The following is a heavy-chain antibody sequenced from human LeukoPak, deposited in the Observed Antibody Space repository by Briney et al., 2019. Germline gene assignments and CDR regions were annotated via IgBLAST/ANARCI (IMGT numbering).Heavy chain of an antibody. Sequence: GGSLRLSCAASGFTFSSYAMSWVRQAPGKGLEWVSAISGSGGSTDYADSVKGRFTISRDNSKNTLYLQMNSLRAEDTAVYYCAKGVGYSSGLYFDYWGQGTLATVSS. CDR1: GFTFSSYA. CDR2: ISGSGGST. V-gene: IGHV3-23*01. D-gene: IGHD6-19*01. CDR3: AKGVGYSSGLYFDY. J-gene: IGHJ4*02.